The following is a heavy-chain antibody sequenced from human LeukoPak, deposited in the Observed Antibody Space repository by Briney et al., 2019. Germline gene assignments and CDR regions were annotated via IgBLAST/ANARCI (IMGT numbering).Heavy chain of an antibody. CDR1: GGTFSSYA. V-gene: IGHV1-69*13. CDR2: IIPIFGTP. J-gene: IGHJ5*02. Sequence: SVKVSCKASGGTFSSYAISWVRQAPGQGLEWTGGIIPIFGTPNYAQNFQGRVTITADESASTAYMELTSLRSEDTAVYYCAKEGVLGATMTNNWFDPWGQGTLVTVSS. D-gene: IGHD1-26*01. CDR3: AKEGVLGATMTNNWFDP.